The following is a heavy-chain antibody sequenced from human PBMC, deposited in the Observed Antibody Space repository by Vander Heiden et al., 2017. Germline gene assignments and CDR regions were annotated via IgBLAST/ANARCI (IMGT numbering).Heavy chain of an antibody. D-gene: IGHD1-26*01. CDR2: INRSGGSP. CDR3: ARAVSLRTELDAFDI. J-gene: IGHJ3*02. CDR1: GYTFTTYY. Sequence: VQLVQSGAEVKNPSAPVRVSCKASGYTFTTYYTHWVRQAPGQGREWMGIINRSGGSPSNAQTYQGRVTVTRDASTSTVYMELSRLGSEDTAVYYCARAVSLRTELDAFDIWGQGTMLTVSS. V-gene: IGHV1-46*01.